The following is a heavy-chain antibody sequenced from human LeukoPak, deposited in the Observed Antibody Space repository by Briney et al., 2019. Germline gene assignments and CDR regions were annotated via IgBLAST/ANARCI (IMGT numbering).Heavy chain of an antibody. V-gene: IGHV4-30-2*02. Sequence: SETLSLTCAVSGGSISSGGYSWSWIRQPPGKGLEWIGYIYHSGSTYYNPSLKSRVTISVDRSKNQFSLNLSSVTVADTAVYYCARVDSGTYYMPFDYWDQGTLVTVSS. CDR3: ARVDSGTYYMPFDY. CDR2: IYHSGST. J-gene: IGHJ4*02. CDR1: GGSISSGGYS. D-gene: IGHD1-26*01.